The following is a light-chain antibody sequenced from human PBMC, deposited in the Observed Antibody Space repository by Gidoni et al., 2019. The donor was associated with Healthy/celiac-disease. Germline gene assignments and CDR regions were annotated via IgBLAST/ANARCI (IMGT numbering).Light chain of an antibody. CDR1: QSVLYSSNNKNY. V-gene: IGKV4-1*01. CDR3: QQYYSTPYT. CDR2: WAS. J-gene: IGKJ2*01. Sequence: DIGMTQPPDSLAVSLGERATINCKSSQSVLYSSNNKNYLAWYQQKPGQPPQLLIYWASTRESGVPDRFSGSGSGTDFTLTISSLQAEDVAVYYCQQYYSTPYTFGQGTKLEIK.